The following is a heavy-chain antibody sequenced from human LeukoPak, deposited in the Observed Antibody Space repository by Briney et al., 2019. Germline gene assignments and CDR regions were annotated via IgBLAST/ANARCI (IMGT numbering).Heavy chain of an antibody. D-gene: IGHD3-22*01. CDR2: IKQDGSEK. J-gene: IGHJ3*02. CDR1: GLTFSSYW. Sequence: SGGSLRLSCAASGLTFSSYWMSWVRQAPGKGLEWVANIKQDGSEKYYVDSVKGRFTISRDNAKNSVYLQMNSLRAEDTAVYYCARAGYMIVVVITTPADAFDIWGQGTMVTVSS. V-gene: IGHV3-7*01. CDR3: ARAGYMIVVVITTPADAFDI.